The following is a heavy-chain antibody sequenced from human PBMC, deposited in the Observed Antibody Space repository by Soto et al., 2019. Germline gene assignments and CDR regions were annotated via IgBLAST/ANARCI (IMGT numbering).Heavy chain of an antibody. J-gene: IGHJ4*02. CDR1: GFTFSSYA. CDR3: AKDPIVVNDNSEDYFDY. Sequence: GESLKISCAASGFTFSSYAMSWVRQAPGKGLEWVSAISGSGGSTYYADSVKGRFTISRDNSKNTLYLQMNSLRAEDTAVYYCAKDPIVVNDNSEDYFDYWGQGTLVTVSS. CDR2: ISGSGGST. D-gene: IGHD1-26*01. V-gene: IGHV3-23*01.